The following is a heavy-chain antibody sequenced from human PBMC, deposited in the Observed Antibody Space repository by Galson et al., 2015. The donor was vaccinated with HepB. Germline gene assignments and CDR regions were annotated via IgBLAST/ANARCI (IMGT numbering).Heavy chain of an antibody. CDR2: IYSGGST. CDR3: ARAILSLRIAVAGPVYGMDV. D-gene: IGHD6-19*01. Sequence: SLRLSCAASGFTVSSNYMSWVRQAPGKGLEWVSVIYSGGSTYYADSVKGRFTIYRDNSKNKLSLQMNSLRAEDTAVYYCARAILSLRIAVAGPVYGMDVWGQGTTVTVSS. CDR1: GFTVSSNY. J-gene: IGHJ6*02. V-gene: IGHV3-66*01.